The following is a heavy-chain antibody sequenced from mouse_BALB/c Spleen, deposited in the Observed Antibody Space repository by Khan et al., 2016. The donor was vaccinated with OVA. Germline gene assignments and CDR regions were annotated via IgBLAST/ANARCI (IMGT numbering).Heavy chain of an antibody. V-gene: IGHV1-7*01. D-gene: IGHD2-1*01. CDR2: INPSTDYT. CDR3: ARRGVYGIFAY. J-gene: IGHJ3*01. Sequence: QMQLEESGAELAKPGASVKMSCKASGYTFTNYWMHWVKQRPGQGLEWIGYINPSTDYTEYNQKFKDKATLTADKSSNTAYMQLSSLTSEDSAVYYCARRGVYGIFAYWGQGTLVTVSA. CDR1: GYTFTNYW.